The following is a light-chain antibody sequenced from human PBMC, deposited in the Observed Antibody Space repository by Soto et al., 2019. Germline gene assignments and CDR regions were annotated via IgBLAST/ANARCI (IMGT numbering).Light chain of an antibody. V-gene: IGKV3-15*01. J-gene: IGKJ3*01. CDR1: QSVRSN. CDR2: GAS. Sequence: EIVMTQSPATLSVSPGERATLSCRASQSVRSNLAWYQQNPGQAPRLLIYGASTRATGIPARFSGSGSGTDFTLTISSLQSEDFAVYYCQQYNNWPFTFGPGTKVDIK. CDR3: QQYNNWPFT.